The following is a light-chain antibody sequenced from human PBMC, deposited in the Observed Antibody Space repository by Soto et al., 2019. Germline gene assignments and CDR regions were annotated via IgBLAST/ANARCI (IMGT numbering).Light chain of an antibody. Sequence: EIVLTQSPGTLSLSPGERATLSCRASQSVSSSYLAWYQQKPGQAPRLLIYGASSRATGIPDRFSGRGSGTDFTLTISRLEPEDFEVYYCQQYGSSLLWTFGQGTKVEIK. J-gene: IGKJ1*01. CDR2: GAS. CDR3: QQYGSSLLWT. CDR1: QSVSSSY. V-gene: IGKV3-20*01.